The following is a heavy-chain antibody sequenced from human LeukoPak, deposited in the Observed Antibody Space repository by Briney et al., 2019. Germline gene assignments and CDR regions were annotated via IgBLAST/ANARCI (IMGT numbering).Heavy chain of an antibody. CDR2: LWYDGSNK. CDR3: ARGSPFGQ. CDR1: AFTLCGYG. D-gene: IGHD3/OR15-3a*01. J-gene: IGHJ4*02. V-gene: IGHV3-33*01. Sequence: PGRSLRLSCAASAFTLCGYGMHWVRQAPGKGLEWVAGLWYDGSNKFYGDSVKGRFTISRHSSKNTLYLQIDSPRPEDTAVYYCARGSPFGQWGQGTLVTVSS.